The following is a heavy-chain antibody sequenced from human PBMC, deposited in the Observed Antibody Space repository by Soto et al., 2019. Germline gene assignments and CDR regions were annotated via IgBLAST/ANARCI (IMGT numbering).Heavy chain of an antibody. J-gene: IGHJ4*02. CDR2: IYSDGGT. CDR3: ARDITSCSGAVCYSWRFDQ. Sequence: EVQLVESGGGLVQPGGSLRLSCAASGFTVSHNYMSWVRQAPGKGLEWVSVIYSDGGTYYADSVKGRFTISRDDSKNTLYLQMNSLRTEDTAVYYCARDITSCSGAVCYSWRFDQWCQGPLVTVSS. V-gene: IGHV3-53*04. D-gene: IGHD2-15*01. CDR1: GFTVSHNY.